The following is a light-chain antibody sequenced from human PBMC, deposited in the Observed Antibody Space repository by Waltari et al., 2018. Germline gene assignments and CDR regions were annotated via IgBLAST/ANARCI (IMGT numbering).Light chain of an antibody. J-gene: IGLJ2*01. CDR2: EVT. CDR1: RTAVRVYNY. V-gene: IGLV2-8*01. Sequence: QSALTQPPSASGSPGQSVTISCPGTRTAVRVYNYLSWYQQLPGKAPNLMLYEVTKRPSGVPDRFSGSKSGNTASLTVSGLQAEDEAYYYCSSYTGGNDVGFGGGTKLTVL. CDR3: SSYTGGNDVG.